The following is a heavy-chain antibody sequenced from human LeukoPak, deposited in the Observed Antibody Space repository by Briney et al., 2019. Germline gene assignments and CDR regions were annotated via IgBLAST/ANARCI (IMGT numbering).Heavy chain of an antibody. D-gene: IGHD6-13*01. CDR2: INHSGST. CDR1: GGSFSGYY. V-gene: IGHV4-34*01. CDR3: ARDGGQQLVLNWFDP. Sequence: SETLSLTCAVYGGSFSGYYWSWIRQPPGKGLEWIGEINHSGSTNYNPSLKSRVTISVDTSKNQFSLKLSSVTAADTAVYYCARDGGQQLVLNWFDPWGQGTLVTVSS. J-gene: IGHJ5*02.